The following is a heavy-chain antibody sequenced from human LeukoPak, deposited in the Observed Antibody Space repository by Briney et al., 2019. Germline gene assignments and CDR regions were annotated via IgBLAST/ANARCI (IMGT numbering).Heavy chain of an antibody. CDR3: AKDSYSSSFGLFDY. CDR1: GFTFSNYG. J-gene: IGHJ4*02. D-gene: IGHD6-13*01. CDR2: IRWHGNNK. Sequence: GGSLRLSCAASGFTFSNYGMHWVRQAPGKGLEWVSFIRWHGNNKYYTDSVKGRFTISRDNSKNTLYLQINSLRAEDTAVYYCAKDSYSSSFGLFDYWGQGTLVTASS. V-gene: IGHV3-30*02.